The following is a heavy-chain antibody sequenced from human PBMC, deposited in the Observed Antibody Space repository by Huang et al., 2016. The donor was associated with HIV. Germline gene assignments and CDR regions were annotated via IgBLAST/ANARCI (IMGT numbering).Heavy chain of an antibody. J-gene: IGHJ5*02. CDR1: GGSISSSSYY. V-gene: IGHV4-39*01. CDR3: AAHGRIVGIPAAPLRFDP. D-gene: IGHD6-13*01. Sequence: QLQLQESGPGLVKPSETLSLTCTVSGGSISSSSYYWGWIRQPPGKGLEWIGSIYHGGTTYYKPSLKSRGTISVDTSRTQFSLKLSSVTAADTAVYYCAAHGRIVGIPAAPLRFDPWGQGTLVTVSS. CDR2: IYHGGTT.